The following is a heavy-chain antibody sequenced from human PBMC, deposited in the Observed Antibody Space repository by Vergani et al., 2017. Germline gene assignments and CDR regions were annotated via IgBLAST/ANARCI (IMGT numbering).Heavy chain of an antibody. D-gene: IGHD6-13*01. Sequence: VQLQESGPGLVKPSETLSLTCTVSGGSISSYYWSWIRQPPGKGLEWIGYIYYSGSTNYNPSLKSRVTISVDTSKNQFSLKLSSVTAADTAVYYCARVRIAAASYYYYVMDVWGQGTTVTVSS. J-gene: IGHJ6*02. CDR2: IYYSGST. CDR1: GGSISSYY. CDR3: ARVRIAAASYYYYVMDV. V-gene: IGHV4-59*12.